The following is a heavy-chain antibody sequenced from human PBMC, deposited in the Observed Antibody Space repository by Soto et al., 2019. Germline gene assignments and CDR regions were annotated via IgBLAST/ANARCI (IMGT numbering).Heavy chain of an antibody. D-gene: IGHD1-26*01. Sequence: ASVKVSCKXSGYTFTSYDINWVRQATGQGLEWMGWMSPNSGNTGYAQKFQGRVTMTRNTSISTAYMELSSLRSEDTAVYYCARNTGATINWFDPWGQGTQVTVSS. CDR3: ARNTGATINWFDP. J-gene: IGHJ5*02. CDR1: GYTFTSYD. V-gene: IGHV1-8*01. CDR2: MSPNSGNT.